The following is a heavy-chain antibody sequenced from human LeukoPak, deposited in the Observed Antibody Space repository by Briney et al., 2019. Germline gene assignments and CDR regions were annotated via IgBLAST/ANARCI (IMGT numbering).Heavy chain of an antibody. CDR1: GDSVSSNSAA. D-gene: IGHD5-24*01. Sequence: SQTLSLTCAISGDSVSSNSAAWNWIRQSPSRGLEWLGRTYYRSKWYNNYAISVKSRITINPDASKNQFSLQLNSVTPEDTAVYYCARDGATSWGYFDYWGQGTLVTVSS. CDR3: ARDGATSWGYFDY. J-gene: IGHJ4*02. CDR2: TYYRSKWYN. V-gene: IGHV6-1*01.